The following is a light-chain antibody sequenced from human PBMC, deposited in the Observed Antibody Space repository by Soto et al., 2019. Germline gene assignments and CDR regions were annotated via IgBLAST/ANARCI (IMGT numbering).Light chain of an antibody. CDR2: AAT. Sequence: DIQMTQSPSSLSASVGDRVTITCRASQSVSRYLNWYQQKPEKAPKLLIYAATSLQSGVPSRFKGRGSGTDFTFTISSLQPEDSATYFCQQSYSTPYTFGQGTKLEI. CDR3: QQSYSTPYT. CDR1: QSVSRY. J-gene: IGKJ2*01. V-gene: IGKV1-39*01.